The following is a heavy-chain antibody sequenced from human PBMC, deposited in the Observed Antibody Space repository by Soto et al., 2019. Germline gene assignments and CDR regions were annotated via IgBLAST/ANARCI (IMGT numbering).Heavy chain of an antibody. D-gene: IGHD2-21*02. Sequence: QVQLVESGGGVVQPGRSLRLSCAASGFTFSSYGMHWVRQAPGKGLEWVAVISYDGSNKYYADSAKGRFTISRDNSKNKLYLQMKRLRAEDTAGYYCATGDCGGDCYSFDGFDFWGQGTMVTVSS. V-gene: IGHV3-30*03. CDR3: ATGDCGGDCYSFDGFDF. J-gene: IGHJ3*01. CDR2: ISYDGSNK. CDR1: GFTFSSYG.